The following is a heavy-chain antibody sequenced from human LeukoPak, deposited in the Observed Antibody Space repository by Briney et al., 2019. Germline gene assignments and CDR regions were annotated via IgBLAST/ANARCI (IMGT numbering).Heavy chain of an antibody. V-gene: IGHV3-20*04. J-gene: IGHJ6*02. CDR3: ARRPHYYGMDV. Sequence: GGSLRLSCAASGFNFDNYGMSWVRQAPGKGLEWVSGINWNGGSTGYADSVKGRFTISRDNAKNALLLQMNSLRAEDTALYYCARRPHYYGMDVWGQGTTVTVSS. CDR1: GFNFDNYG. CDR2: INWNGGST. D-gene: IGHD6-6*01.